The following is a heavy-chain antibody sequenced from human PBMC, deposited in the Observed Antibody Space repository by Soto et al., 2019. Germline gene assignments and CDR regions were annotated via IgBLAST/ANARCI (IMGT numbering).Heavy chain of an antibody. CDR3: AQVPTAKRYYVSGMDV. CDR2: IYFNGNT. J-gene: IGHJ6*02. D-gene: IGHD2-2*01. Sequence: QVQLEESGPGLVKPSQTLSLTCSVSGGSINNGMYYWSWIRQHPGKGLEWIGYIYFNGNTYYHPSLRGRVIMSPXXXKXXCSLNMSSVTAADAAVYYCAQVPTAKRYYVSGMDVWGQGTTVAVSS. CDR1: GGSINNGMYY. V-gene: IGHV4-31*03.